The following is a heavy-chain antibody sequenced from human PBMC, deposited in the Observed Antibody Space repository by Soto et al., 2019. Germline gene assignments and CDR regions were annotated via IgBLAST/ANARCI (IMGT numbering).Heavy chain of an antibody. D-gene: IGHD5-12*01. J-gene: IGHJ4*02. CDR1: GFTFSSYG. V-gene: IGHV3-33*01. CDR3: AREMATIEYYFDY. CDR2: IWYDGSNK. Sequence: GGSLRLSCAASGFTFSSYGRHWVRQAPGKGLEWVAVIWYDGSNKYYADSVKGRFTISRDNSKNTLYLQMNSLRAEDTAVYYCAREMATIEYYFDYWGQGTLVTVSS.